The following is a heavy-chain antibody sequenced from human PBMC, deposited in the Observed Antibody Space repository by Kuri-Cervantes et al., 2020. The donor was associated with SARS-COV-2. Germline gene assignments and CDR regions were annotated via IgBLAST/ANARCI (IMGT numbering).Heavy chain of an antibody. CDR1: GFTFSSCA. CDR2: ISYDGSNE. V-gene: IGHV3-30*01. J-gene: IGHJ5*01. Sequence: GGSLRLSCAASGFTFSSCAMHWVRLAPGKGLECVAFISYDGSNEYYADSVRGRFTISRDNSNNTLYLQVNSLRAEDTALYYCAKDRVGVLDSWGQGTQVTVSS. D-gene: IGHD2-21*01. CDR3: AKDRVGVLDS.